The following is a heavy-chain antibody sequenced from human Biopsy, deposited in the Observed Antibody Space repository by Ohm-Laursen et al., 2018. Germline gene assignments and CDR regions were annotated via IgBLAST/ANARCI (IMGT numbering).Heavy chain of an antibody. CDR1: EFNVDRNH. Sequence: SLRFSCTASEFNVDRNHVNWVRQAPGKGLEWVSMIHGSGRTDYADSVKGRFTVSRDNSKDTVYLQMNALRVDDTAMYYCAGAGGHSFWGQGALVTVSS. V-gene: IGHV3-66*01. CDR3: AGAGGHSF. CDR2: IHGSGRT. J-gene: IGHJ4*02. D-gene: IGHD3-16*01.